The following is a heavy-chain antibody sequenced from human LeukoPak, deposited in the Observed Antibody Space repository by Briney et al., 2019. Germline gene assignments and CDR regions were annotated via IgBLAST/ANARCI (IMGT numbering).Heavy chain of an antibody. J-gene: IGHJ4*02. Sequence: ASVKVSCKASGYTFTSYGISWVRQAPGQGLEWMGWISAYNGNTNYAQKLQGRVTMTTDTSTSTAYMELRSLRSDDTAVYYCARSEGIAVVPAATFDYWGQGTLVTVSS. CDR2: ISAYNGNT. V-gene: IGHV1-18*01. CDR1: GYTFTSYG. D-gene: IGHD2-2*01. CDR3: ARSEGIAVVPAATFDY.